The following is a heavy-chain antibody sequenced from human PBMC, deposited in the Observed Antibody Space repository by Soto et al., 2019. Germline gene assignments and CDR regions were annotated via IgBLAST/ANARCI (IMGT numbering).Heavy chain of an antibody. CDR2: ISAYNGNT. CDR1: GGTFSSYA. J-gene: IGHJ3*02. CDR3: ARGLPLGAFDI. Sequence: GASVKVSCKASGGTFSSYAISWVRQAPGQGLEWMGGISAYNGNTNYAQKLQGRVTMTTDTSTSTAYMELRSLRSDDTAVYYCARGLPLGAFDIWGQGTMVTVSS. V-gene: IGHV1-18*01.